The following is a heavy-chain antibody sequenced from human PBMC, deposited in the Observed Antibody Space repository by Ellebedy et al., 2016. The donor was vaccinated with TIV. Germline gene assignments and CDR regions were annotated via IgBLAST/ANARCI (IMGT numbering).Heavy chain of an antibody. J-gene: IGHJ3*02. V-gene: IGHV4-31*03. CDR2: IYYTGST. CDR1: GGSINSNGYY. CDR3: ARDLDPARDSGGYYSTI. Sequence: SETLSLTXTVSGGSINSNGYYWTWIRQHPGKGLEWIGYIYYTGSTYYNPSLKSRVSISLQTSRNQFSLRLTSVTAADTAVYYCARDLDPARDSGGYYSTIWGQGTMVTVSS. D-gene: IGHD3-22*01.